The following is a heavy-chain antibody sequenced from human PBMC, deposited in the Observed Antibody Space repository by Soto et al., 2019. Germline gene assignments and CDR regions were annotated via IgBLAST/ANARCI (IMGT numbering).Heavy chain of an antibody. CDR3: ARPYSYRRAARFDY. CDR1: GGSFSGYY. V-gene: IGHV4-34*01. Sequence: PSETLSLTCAVYGGSFSGYYWSWIRQPPGKGLEWIGEINHSGSTNYNPSLKSRVTISVDTSKNQFSLKLSSVTAADTAVYYCARPYSYRRAARFDYWGQGTLVTVSS. D-gene: IGHD6-6*01. J-gene: IGHJ4*02. CDR2: INHSGST.